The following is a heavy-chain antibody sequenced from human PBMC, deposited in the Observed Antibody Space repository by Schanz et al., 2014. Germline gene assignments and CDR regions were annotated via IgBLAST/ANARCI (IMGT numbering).Heavy chain of an antibody. V-gene: IGHV1-18*01. D-gene: IGHD6-6*01. J-gene: IGHJ4*02. Sequence: QVQLVQSGDEVKKPGALVKVSCKTSGYTFSDYGITWVRQAPVQGLEWVGWISPYTGNTHYFDKMEGRVTMTTDTSTSTAYMELRSLRSDDTAMYYCARDQSPYTNSSDVRYFDYWGQGSLVTVSS. CDR3: ARDQSPYTNSSDVRYFDY. CDR2: ISPYTGNT. CDR1: GYTFSDYG.